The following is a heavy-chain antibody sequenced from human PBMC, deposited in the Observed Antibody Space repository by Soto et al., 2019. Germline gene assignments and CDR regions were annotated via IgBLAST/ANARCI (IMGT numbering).Heavy chain of an antibody. D-gene: IGHD3-16*01. J-gene: IGHJ3*01. CDR3: ANYRTISPGGFDV. Sequence: QVHLVQSGAEVRRPGAAVKVSCQASGYTSPIYDIEWVRQATGQRLEWMGWMNPKKGNRYPAPKFQGRLTMTWKTSTSTAHIELTNLRSGDTAVYYCANYRTISPGGFDVWGQGTLVTVS. CDR1: GYTSPIYD. CDR2: MNPKKGNR. V-gene: IGHV1-8*01.